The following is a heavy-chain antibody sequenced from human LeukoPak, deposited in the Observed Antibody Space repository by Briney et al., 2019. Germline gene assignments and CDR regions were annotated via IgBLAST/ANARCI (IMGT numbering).Heavy chain of an antibody. CDR2: IKEDGSEK. Sequence: GGSLRLSCAASGFTFSNYWMSWVRQAPGKGLEWVANIKEDGSEKYYVDSVKGRFTISRDNAKNSLYLQMNSLKTEDTAVYYCTTGDYGDVDYWGQGTLVTVSS. D-gene: IGHD4-17*01. CDR3: TTGDYGDVDY. J-gene: IGHJ4*02. CDR1: GFTFSNYW. V-gene: IGHV3-7*03.